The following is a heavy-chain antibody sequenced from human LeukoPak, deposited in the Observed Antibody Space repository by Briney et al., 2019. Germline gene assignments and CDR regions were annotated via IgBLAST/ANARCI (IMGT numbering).Heavy chain of an antibody. Sequence: ASVKVSCKASGYTFTSYDINWVRQATGQGLEWMGWMNPNSGNTGYAQKFQGRVTMTRNTSISTAYMELSSLRSEDTAVYYCARIGGQQLGHYYYYGMDVWGQGTTVTVSS. V-gene: IGHV1-8*01. CDR2: MNPNSGNT. J-gene: IGHJ6*02. CDR3: ARIGGQQLGHYYYYGMDV. D-gene: IGHD6-13*01. CDR1: GYTFTSYD.